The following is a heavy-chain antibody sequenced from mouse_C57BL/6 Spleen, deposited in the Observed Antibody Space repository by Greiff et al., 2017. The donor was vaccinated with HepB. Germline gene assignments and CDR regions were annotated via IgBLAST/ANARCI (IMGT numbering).Heavy chain of an antibody. V-gene: IGHV1-69*01. J-gene: IGHJ2*01. D-gene: IGHD6-1*01. CDR1: GYTFTSYW. CDR3: ARWGSHATLDY. Sequence: QVQLQQPGAELVMPGASVKLSCKASGYTFTSYWMHWVRQRPGQGLEWIGEIDPSDSYTNYNQKFKGKSTLTVDKSSSTAYMQLSSLTSEDSAVYYCARWGSHATLDYWGQGTTLTVSS. CDR2: IDPSDSYT.